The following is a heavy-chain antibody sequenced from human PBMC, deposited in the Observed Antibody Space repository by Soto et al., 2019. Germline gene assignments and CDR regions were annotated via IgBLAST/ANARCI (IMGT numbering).Heavy chain of an antibody. CDR2: IYNSVNT. CDR1: GDSISNGYYT. J-gene: IGHJ4*02. D-gene: IGHD3-10*01. Sequence: QVQLQESGPGLVEPSQTLSLTCTVSGDSISNGYYTWSWIRQPPGKDLEWIGHIYNSVNTHSNPSLKXRXTXAXNTSKNHFSLQLSSVTAADTAVYYCARGPSGDKVDYWGQGTLVTVSS. CDR3: ARGPSGDKVDY. V-gene: IGHV4-30-4*01.